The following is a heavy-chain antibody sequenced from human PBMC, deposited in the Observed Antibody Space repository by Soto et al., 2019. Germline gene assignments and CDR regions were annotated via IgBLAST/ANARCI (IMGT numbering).Heavy chain of an antibody. J-gene: IGHJ4*02. Sequence: SETLSLTCTVSGDSITSNSYFWAWIRQPPGKGLEWTGSIYYSGTTYYNPSLKSRVTISVDRSKNQFSLKLTSVTAADTAVYFCTRQGLLWGPFDYWGQGTLVTVSS. CDR3: TRQGLLWGPFDY. V-gene: IGHV4-39*01. D-gene: IGHD3-16*01. CDR1: GDSITSNSYF. CDR2: IYYSGTT.